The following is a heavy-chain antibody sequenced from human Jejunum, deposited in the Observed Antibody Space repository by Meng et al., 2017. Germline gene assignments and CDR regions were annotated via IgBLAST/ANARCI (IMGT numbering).Heavy chain of an antibody. V-gene: IGHV3-23*01. CDR1: GFTYSSHT. CDR2: ISVSTSNT. J-gene: IGHJ4*02. Sequence: GESLMSSCAASGFTYSSHTLSWVRHAPGTGLEWVSSISVSTSNTYYADSVKGRFTISRDKSKDKLYLQMNSLRAEDTAVDYCANLTTNWGQGTLVTVSS. D-gene: IGHD1-14*01. CDR3: ANLTTN.